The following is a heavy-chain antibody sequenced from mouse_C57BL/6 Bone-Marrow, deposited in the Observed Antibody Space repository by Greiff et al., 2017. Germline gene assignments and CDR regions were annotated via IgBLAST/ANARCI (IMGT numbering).Heavy chain of an antibody. CDR1: GFNIKDDY. V-gene: IGHV14-4*01. CDR2: IDPENGDT. J-gene: IGHJ3*01. Sequence: EVKVVESGAELVRPGASVKLSCTASGFNIKDDYMHWVKQRPEQGLEWIGWIDPENGDTEYASKFQGKATITADTSSNTAYLQLSSLTSEDTAVYYCTTPYYSNPFAYWGQGTLVTVSA. D-gene: IGHD2-5*01. CDR3: TTPYYSNPFAY.